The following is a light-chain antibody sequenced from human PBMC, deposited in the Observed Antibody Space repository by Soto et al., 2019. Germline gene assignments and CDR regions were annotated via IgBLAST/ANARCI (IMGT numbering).Light chain of an antibody. V-gene: IGLV2-8*01. Sequence: QSALTQPPSASGSPGQSVTISCTGTSSDVGGHNYVSWYQQHPGKAPKRIIYDVNKRPSGVPDRFSGSKSGNTASLTVSGLQAEDEADYYCNSYAGTKNLVFGGGTKLTVL. CDR1: SSDVGGHNY. J-gene: IGLJ2*01. CDR3: NSYAGTKNLV. CDR2: DVN.